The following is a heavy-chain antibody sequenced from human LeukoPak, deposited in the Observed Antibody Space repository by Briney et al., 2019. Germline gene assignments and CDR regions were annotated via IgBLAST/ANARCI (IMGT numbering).Heavy chain of an antibody. CDR2: LNWNGGDT. J-gene: IGHJ6*02. Sequence: GGSLRLSCAASGFTFDDYGMSWVRQAPGEGLEWVSGLNWNGGDTAYADSMKGRFTISRDNARNSLYLQMNSLRAEDTALYYCAKNRGYSSSWYYYYGMDVWGQGTTVTVSS. D-gene: IGHD6-13*01. CDR1: GFTFDDYG. V-gene: IGHV3-20*04. CDR3: AKNRGYSSSWYYYYGMDV.